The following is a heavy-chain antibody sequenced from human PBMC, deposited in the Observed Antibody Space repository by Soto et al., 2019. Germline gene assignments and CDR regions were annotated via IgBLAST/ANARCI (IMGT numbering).Heavy chain of an antibody. CDR1: GYTFTSYG. J-gene: IGHJ4*02. Sequence: ASVKVSCKASGYTFTSYGISWVRQAPGQGLERMGWISAYNGNTNYAQKLQGRVTMTTDTSTSTAYMELRSLRSDDTAVYYCARTSDYYDSSGRPRDYFDYWGQGTLVTVSS. CDR3: ARTSDYYDSSGRPRDYFDY. CDR2: ISAYNGNT. D-gene: IGHD3-22*01. V-gene: IGHV1-18*01.